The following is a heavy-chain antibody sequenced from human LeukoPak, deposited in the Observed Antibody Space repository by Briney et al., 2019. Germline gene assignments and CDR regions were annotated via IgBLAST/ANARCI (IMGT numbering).Heavy chain of an antibody. Sequence: ASVKVSCKTSGGTFLSHTFSWVRQAPGQGLEWMGKITPVINTANYAQTFQGRVSIYADKSTTTVYMDLSGLRPDDTAVYYCARGWPRYCSSTSCYPPEKNWFDPWGQGTLVTVSS. J-gene: IGHJ5*02. CDR3: ARGWPRYCSSTSCYPPEKNWFDP. CDR1: GGTFLSHT. V-gene: IGHV1-69*08. D-gene: IGHD2-2*01. CDR2: ITPVINTA.